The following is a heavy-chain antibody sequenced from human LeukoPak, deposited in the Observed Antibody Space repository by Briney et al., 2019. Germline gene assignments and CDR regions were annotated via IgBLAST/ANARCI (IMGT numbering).Heavy chain of an antibody. CDR2: INHNGKT. CDR3: ARGEYSGYDRSFDY. J-gene: IGHJ4*02. Sequence: SETLSLTCGVHGGSFSGYYCNWIRQSPGKGLEWIGHINHNGKTNYNPSLKSRVTISVGTSKNQFSLKLSSVTAADTAVYYCARGEYSGYDRSFDYWGQGTLVTVSS. D-gene: IGHD5-12*01. V-gene: IGHV4-34*01. CDR1: GGSFSGYY.